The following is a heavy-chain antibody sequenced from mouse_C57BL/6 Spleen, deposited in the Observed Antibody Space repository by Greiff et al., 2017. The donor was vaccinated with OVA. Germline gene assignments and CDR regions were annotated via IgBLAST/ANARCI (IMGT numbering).Heavy chain of an antibody. CDR2: INPNNGGT. V-gene: IGHV1-18*01. CDR3: AREGYDGYHYYAMDY. D-gene: IGHD2-3*01. J-gene: IGHJ4*01. Sequence: EVQLQQSGPELVKPGASVKIPCKASGYTFTDYNMDWVKQSHGKSLEWIGDINPNNGGTIYNQKFKGKATLTVDKSSSTADMELRSLTSEDTAVYYCAREGYDGYHYYAMDYWGQGTSVTVSS. CDR1: GYTFTDYN.